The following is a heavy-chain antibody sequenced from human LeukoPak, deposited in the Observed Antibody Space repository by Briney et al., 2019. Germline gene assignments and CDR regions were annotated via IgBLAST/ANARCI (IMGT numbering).Heavy chain of an antibody. D-gene: IGHD3-22*01. J-gene: IGHJ3*02. V-gene: IGHV3-23*01. CDR3: AKDYYYDRDAFDI. CDR2: ISGSGGST. Sequence: GGSLRLSCAASGFTFSSYAMSWVRQAPGKGLEWVSAISGSGGSTYYADSVKGRFTISRDKSKNTLYLKMNSLRAEDTAVYYCAKDYYYDRDAFDIWGQGTMVTVSS. CDR1: GFTFSSYA.